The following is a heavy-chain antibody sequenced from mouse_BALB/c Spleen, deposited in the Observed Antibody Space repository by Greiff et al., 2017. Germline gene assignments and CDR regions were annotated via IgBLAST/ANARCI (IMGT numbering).Heavy chain of an antibody. J-gene: IGHJ4*01. CDR3: ARYYGTTGAMDY. V-gene: IGHV1-69*02. CDR1: GYTFTSYW. CDR2: IDPSDSYT. Sequence: QVQLQQPGAELVKPGASVKLSCKASGYTFTSYWMHWVKQRPGQGLEWIGEIDPSDSYTNYNQKFKGKATLTVDKSSSTAYMQLSSLTSEDSAVYYCARYYGTTGAMDYWGQGTSVTVSS. D-gene: IGHD1-1*02.